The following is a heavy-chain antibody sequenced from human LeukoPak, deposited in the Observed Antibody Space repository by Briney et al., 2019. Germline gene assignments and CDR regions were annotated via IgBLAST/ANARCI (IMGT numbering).Heavy chain of an antibody. J-gene: IGHJ4*02. CDR1: GFTFSSYE. CDR3: ARIDDYVWGSYRRPVDY. CDR2: ISSSGSTI. D-gene: IGHD3-16*02. Sequence: GGSLRLSCAASGFTFSSYEMNWVRQAPGKGLEWVSYISSSGSTIYYADFVKGRFTISRDNAKNSLYLQMNSLRAEDTAVYYCARIDDYVWGSYRRPVDYWGQGTLVTVSS. V-gene: IGHV3-48*03.